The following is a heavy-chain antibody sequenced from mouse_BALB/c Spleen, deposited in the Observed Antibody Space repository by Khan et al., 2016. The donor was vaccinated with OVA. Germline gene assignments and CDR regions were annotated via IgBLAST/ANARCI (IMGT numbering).Heavy chain of an antibody. J-gene: IGHJ2*01. CDR2: INYSGST. CDR3: ARWNYRYDGYFDY. CDR1: GDSITSGY. D-gene: IGHD2-14*01. Sequence: EVKLQESGPSLVKPSQTLSLTCSVTGDSITSGYWNWIRKFPGNKLEYMGYINYSGSTYYNPSLKSRISITRDTSKNQYYLQLNSVTTEDTATYYGARWNYRYDGYFDYWGQGTTLTVSS. V-gene: IGHV3-8*02.